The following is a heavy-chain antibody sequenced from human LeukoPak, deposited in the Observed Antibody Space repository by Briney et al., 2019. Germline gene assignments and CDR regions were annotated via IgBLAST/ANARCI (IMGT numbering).Heavy chain of an antibody. CDR3: AKDGSGSYLRYYFDY. CDR2: ISISGTTT. J-gene: IGHJ4*02. Sequence: PGGSLRLSCAASGFIFSDFYMGWIRQAPGKGLEWVSYISISGTTTNYADSVKGRFTISRDDARNSLYLQMNSLRAEDTAVYYCAKDGSGSYLRYYFDYWGQGTLVTVSS. D-gene: IGHD1-26*01. CDR1: GFIFSDFY. V-gene: IGHV3-11*01.